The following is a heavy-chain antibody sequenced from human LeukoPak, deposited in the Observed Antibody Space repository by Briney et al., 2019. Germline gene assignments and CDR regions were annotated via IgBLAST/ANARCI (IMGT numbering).Heavy chain of an antibody. J-gene: IGHJ1*01. CDR1: GFTFSSYA. CDR3: ARPTTVTTAAEYFQH. V-gene: IGHV3-30-3*01. D-gene: IGHD4-17*01. Sequence: GGSLRLSCAASGFTFSSYAMHWVRQAPGKGLEWVAVISYDGSNKYYADSVKGRFTISRDNSKNTLYLQMNSLRAEDTAVYYCARPTTVTTAAEYFQHWGQGTLVTVSS. CDR2: ISYDGSNK.